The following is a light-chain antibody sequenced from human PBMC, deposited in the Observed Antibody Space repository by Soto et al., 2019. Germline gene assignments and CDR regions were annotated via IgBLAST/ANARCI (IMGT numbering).Light chain of an antibody. V-gene: IGKV3-15*01. CDR2: DAS. CDR3: QQYNNWPYT. CDR1: QSISIN. J-gene: IGKJ2*01. Sequence: EIAMTQSPATLSVSPGVRATLSCRAGQSISINLAWYQQKPGQAPRLLIYDASTRATGIPARFSGSGSGTEFTLTLSSLQSEDFAVYYCQQYNNWPYTLGQGTKLEIK.